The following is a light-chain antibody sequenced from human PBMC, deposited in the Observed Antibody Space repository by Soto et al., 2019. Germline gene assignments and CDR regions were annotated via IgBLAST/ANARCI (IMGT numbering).Light chain of an antibody. CDR3: QQSYRNPYT. J-gene: IGKJ2*01. CDR2: AAS. Sequence: DIPMTQSPSSLSASVGDRVTITCRASQSISSYLNWYQQKPGKAPKLLIYAASSLQSGVPSRFSSSGSGTDFTLTISSMQPEDFATYYCQQSYRNPYTFGQGNKLDIK. V-gene: IGKV1-39*01. CDR1: QSISSY.